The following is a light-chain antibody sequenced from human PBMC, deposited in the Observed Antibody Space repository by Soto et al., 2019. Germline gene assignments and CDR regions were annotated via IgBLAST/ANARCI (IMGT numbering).Light chain of an antibody. Sequence: QPVLTQSPSASASLGASVKLTCTLGSGHSSYAIAWRQQQPEKGPRYLMKLNSDGSHSKGDGIPDRFSGSSSGAERYLTISSLQSEDEADYYCQTWGTGIQVFGGGTKLTVL. J-gene: IGLJ3*02. V-gene: IGLV4-69*01. CDR2: LNSDGSH. CDR1: SGHSSYA. CDR3: QTWGTGIQV.